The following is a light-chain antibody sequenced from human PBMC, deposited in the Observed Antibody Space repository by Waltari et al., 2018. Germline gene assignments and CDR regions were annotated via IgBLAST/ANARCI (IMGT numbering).Light chain of an antibody. Sequence: DIKMTQSPSSLSAAVGDRVTIICRASQSIISFLNWYQQKPGKAPKLLIYAASNLQSGVPSRFSGNESGTDFTLTISSLQPEDFATYYCQQSYSTPPSTFGGGTRVEMK. CDR1: QSIISF. CDR3: QQSYSTPPST. CDR2: AAS. J-gene: IGKJ4*01. V-gene: IGKV1-39*01.